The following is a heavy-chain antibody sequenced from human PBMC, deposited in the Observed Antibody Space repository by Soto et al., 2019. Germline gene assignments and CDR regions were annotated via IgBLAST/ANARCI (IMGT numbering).Heavy chain of an antibody. CDR1: GFTFSSYG. V-gene: IGHV3-30*18. Sequence: GESLKISCAASGFTFSSYGIHWVRQAPGKGLEWVALISYDGTDKYYADSVKGRFTISRDNSKNTLYLQMSSLGPEDTAVYYCVKERYAQLWLEDYGMDVWGQGTTVTVS. D-gene: IGHD5-18*01. J-gene: IGHJ6*02. CDR2: ISYDGTDK. CDR3: VKERYAQLWLEDYGMDV.